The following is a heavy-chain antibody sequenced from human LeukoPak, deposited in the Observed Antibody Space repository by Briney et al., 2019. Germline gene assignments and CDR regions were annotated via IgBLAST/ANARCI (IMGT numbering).Heavy chain of an antibody. Sequence: SETLSLTCTVSGGSISSSSYYWGWIRQPPGKGLEWIGSIYYSGSTYYNPSLKSRVTISVDTSKNQFSLKLSSVTAADTAVYYCARNPLDGDPEYYFDYWGQGTLVTVSS. D-gene: IGHD4-17*01. CDR3: ARNPLDGDPEYYFDY. CDR2: IYYSGST. V-gene: IGHV4-39*07. J-gene: IGHJ4*02. CDR1: GGSISSSSYY.